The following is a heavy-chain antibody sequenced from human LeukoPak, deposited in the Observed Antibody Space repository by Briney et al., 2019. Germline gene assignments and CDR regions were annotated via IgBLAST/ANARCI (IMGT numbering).Heavy chain of an antibody. CDR1: GFTSNDYF. Sequence: GGSLRLSCAASGFTSNDYFMSWVRQAPGQGLQWVSNISKSGSNKYYADSVKGRFTISRDNAKNSVYLQMNSLRAEETAVYYCARDFSDVRGNIFDSWGQGTLVTVSS. CDR3: ARDFSDVRGNIFDS. CDR2: ISKSGSNK. V-gene: IGHV3-11*04. J-gene: IGHJ4*02. D-gene: IGHD3-10*02.